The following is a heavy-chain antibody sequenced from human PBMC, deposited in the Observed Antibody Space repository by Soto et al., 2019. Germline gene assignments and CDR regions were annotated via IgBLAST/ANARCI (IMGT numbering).Heavy chain of an antibody. V-gene: IGHV1-69*12. J-gene: IGHJ6*02. D-gene: IGHD4-17*01. CDR1: GGTLSNYG. CDR2: IIPVFGTA. CDR3: ARGHATKIVVTTYYGMDV. Sequence: QVQLVQSGAEVKKPGSSVKVSCKASGGTLSNYGISWVRQAPGQGLEWMGGIIPVFGTANYAQKFQGRVTITADESTTTVYMDVSSLRSDDTAVYYCARGHATKIVVTTYYGMDVLGQGTTVTVSS.